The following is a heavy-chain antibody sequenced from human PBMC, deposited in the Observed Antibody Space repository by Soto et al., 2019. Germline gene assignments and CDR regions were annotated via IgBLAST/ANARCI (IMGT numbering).Heavy chain of an antibody. CDR2: ISYDGSNK. J-gene: IGHJ4*02. Sequence: PGGSLRLSCAASGFTFSSYAMHWVRQAPGKGLGWVAVISYDGSNKYYADSVKGRFTISRDNSKNTLYLQMNSLRAEDTAVYYCARDSSSDLFDYWGQGTLVTAPQ. D-gene: IGHD6-19*01. V-gene: IGHV3-30-3*01. CDR1: GFTFSSYA. CDR3: ARDSSSDLFDY.